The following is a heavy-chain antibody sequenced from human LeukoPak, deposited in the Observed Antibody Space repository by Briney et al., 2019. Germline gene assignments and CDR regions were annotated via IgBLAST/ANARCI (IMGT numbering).Heavy chain of an antibody. CDR1: GGSISSSSYY. J-gene: IGHJ4*02. CDR2: IYYSGST. D-gene: IGHD3-3*01. V-gene: IGHV4-39*07. Sequence: SETLSLTCTVSGGSISSSSYYRGWIRQPPGKGLEWIGSIYYSGSTYYNPSLKSRVTISVDTSKNQFSLKLSSVTAADTAVYYCARDGHPYYDFWSGYYTGVHYFDYWGQGTLVTVSS. CDR3: ARDGHPYYDFWSGYYTGVHYFDY.